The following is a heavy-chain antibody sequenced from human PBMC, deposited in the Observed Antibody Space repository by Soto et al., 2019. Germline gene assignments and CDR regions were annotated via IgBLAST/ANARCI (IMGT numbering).Heavy chain of an antibody. CDR3: AKVGLKITAAGPFDY. V-gene: IGHV3-9*01. J-gene: IGHJ4*02. D-gene: IGHD6-13*01. CDR1: GFLFDDYS. Sequence: PGGSQSLSCAASGFLFDDYSIHWVRQAPGKGLEWVSGISWNSGSIGYADSVKGRFTISRDNAKNSLYLQMNNLRTEDTALYFCAKVGLKITAAGPFDYWGQGTLVTVS. CDR2: ISWNSGSI.